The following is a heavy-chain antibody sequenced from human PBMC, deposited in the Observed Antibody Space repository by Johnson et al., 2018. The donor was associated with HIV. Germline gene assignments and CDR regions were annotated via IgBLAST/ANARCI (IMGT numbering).Heavy chain of an antibody. V-gene: IGHV3-30*02. CDR2: IRYDGSNK. CDR1: GFTFSNYA. J-gene: IGHJ3*01. D-gene: IGHD5-18*01. Sequence: QMLLVESGGGVVQPGGSLRLSCATSGFTFSNYAMHWVRQAPGKGLEWVAFIRYDGSNKYYADSVKGRFTISRDNSRNMLYLQMNSLRPEDTAVYYCARDGRDLVTRGGFDVWGPGTVVTVSS. CDR3: ARDGRDLVTRGGFDV.